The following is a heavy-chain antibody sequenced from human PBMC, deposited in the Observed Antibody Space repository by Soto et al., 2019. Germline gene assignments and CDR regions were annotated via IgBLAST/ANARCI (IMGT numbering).Heavy chain of an antibody. J-gene: IGHJ4*02. D-gene: IGHD3-10*01. CDR1: GYTFANYP. Sequence: QVQLVQSGAEGKKPGASVKVSCETSGYTFANYPMHWVRQAPGQTLEWMGWINAGNGYTKYSHKFQGRVTITRDTSASIAYMELSSLRSEDTAVYYCARAKIITTLDYWGQGSLGTVS. CDR3: ARAKIITTLDY. CDR2: INAGNGYT. V-gene: IGHV1-3*01.